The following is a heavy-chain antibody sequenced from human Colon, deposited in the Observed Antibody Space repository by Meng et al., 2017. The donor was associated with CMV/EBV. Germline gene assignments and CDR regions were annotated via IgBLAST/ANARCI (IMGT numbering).Heavy chain of an antibody. J-gene: IGHJ2*01. V-gene: IGHV1-69*05. CDR3: ARDRGYCSSTSCYRGSVKDAYWYFDL. CDR1: GGTFSSYA. CDR2: IIPIFGTA. D-gene: IGHD2-2*01. Sequence: SVKVSCKASGGTFSSYAISWVRQAPGQGLEWMGGIIPIFGTANYAQKFQGRVTITTDESTSTAYMELSSLRSEDTAVYYCARDRGYCSSTSCYRGSVKDAYWYFDLWGRGTLVTVSS.